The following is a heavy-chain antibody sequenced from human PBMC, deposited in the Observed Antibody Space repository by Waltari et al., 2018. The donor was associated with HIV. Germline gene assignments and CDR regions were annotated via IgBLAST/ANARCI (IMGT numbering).Heavy chain of an antibody. J-gene: IGHJ4*02. D-gene: IGHD2-2*01. CDR2: VSAYNGNT. V-gene: IGHV1-18*03. CDR1: GYTFTSYG. CDR3: ARINCTSVSCYASLDY. Sequence: QVQLVQSGAEVTKPGASVKVSCKASGYTFTSYGISWVRQAPGQGLEWMGWVSAYNGNTNYAQKLQGRVTMTTDTSTSTAYMELRSLRSDDMAVYYCARINCTSVSCYASLDYWGQGTLVTVSS.